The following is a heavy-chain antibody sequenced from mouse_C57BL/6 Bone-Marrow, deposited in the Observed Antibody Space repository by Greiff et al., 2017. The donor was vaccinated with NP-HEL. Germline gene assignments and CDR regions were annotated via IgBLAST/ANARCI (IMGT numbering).Heavy chain of an antibody. V-gene: IGHV5-4*01. D-gene: IGHD1-1*01. CDR2: ISDGGRYT. CDR3: ARENVYYYGSSYEDYAMDY. J-gene: IGHJ4*01. CDR1: GFTFSSYA. Sequence: EVKVVESGGGLVKPGGSLKLSCAASGFTFSSYAMSWVRQTPAKRLEWVATISDGGRYTYSPDTIKGRFTISRDHAKNNLYLQMSHLKSEDTAMYYCARENVYYYGSSYEDYAMDYWGQGTSVTVSS.